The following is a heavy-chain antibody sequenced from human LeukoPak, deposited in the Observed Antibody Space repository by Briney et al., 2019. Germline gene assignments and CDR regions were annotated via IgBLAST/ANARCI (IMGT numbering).Heavy chain of an antibody. CDR3: ARRSGDRAFDM. D-gene: IGHD3-10*01. J-gene: IGHJ3*02. CDR1: GFTFSSYW. Sequence: GGSLRLSCAASGFTFSSYWMHWVRHRPGKGLVWVSRINSDGSSTTYADCVKGRFTISRDNAKNSRYLQMNSLRLEDMALYYCARRSGDRAFDMWGQGTMVTVSS. V-gene: IGHV3-74*01. CDR2: INSDGSST.